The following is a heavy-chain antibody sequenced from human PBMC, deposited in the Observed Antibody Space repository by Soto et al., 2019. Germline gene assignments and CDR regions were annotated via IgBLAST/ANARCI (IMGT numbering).Heavy chain of an antibody. CDR1: VGSISSSSYY. J-gene: IGHJ3*02. D-gene: IGHD6-19*01. V-gene: IGHV4-39*01. Sequence: PETLSLTCTVSVGSISSSSYYWGWIRQPPGKGLEWIGSIYYSGSTYYNPSLKSRVTISVDTSKNQFSLKLSSVTAADTAVYYCARSTVADDAFDIWGQGTMVTVSS. CDR3: ARSTVADDAFDI. CDR2: IYYSGST.